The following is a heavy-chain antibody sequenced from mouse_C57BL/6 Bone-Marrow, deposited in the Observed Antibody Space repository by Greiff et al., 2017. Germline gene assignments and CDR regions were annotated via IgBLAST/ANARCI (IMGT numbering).Heavy chain of an antibody. CDR1: GYTFTSYW. J-gene: IGHJ4*01. D-gene: IGHD2-3*01. Sequence: QVQLQQPGTELVKPGASVKLSCKASGYTFTSYWMHWVKQRPGQGLEWIGNINPSNGGTNYNEKFKSKATLTVDKSSSTAYMQLSSLTSEDSAVYYCARSGGWLLRRFYYAMDYGGQGTSVTVSS. V-gene: IGHV1-53*01. CDR2: INPSNGGT. CDR3: ARSGGWLLRRFYYAMDY.